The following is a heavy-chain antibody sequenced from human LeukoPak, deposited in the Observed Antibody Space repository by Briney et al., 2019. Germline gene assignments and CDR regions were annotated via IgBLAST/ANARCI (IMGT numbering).Heavy chain of an antibody. CDR2: ISSGGSTI. J-gene: IGHJ4*02. V-gene: IGHV3-48*03. CDR3: ARVRDGSQDY. Sequence: GGSLRLSCVASGFTFSSYEMNWVRQAPGKGLEWVSYISSGGSTIYYADSVKGRFTISRDNAKNSLYLQMNSLRAEDTAVYYCARVRDGSQDYWGQGTLVTVPS. CDR1: GFTFSSYE. D-gene: IGHD5-24*01.